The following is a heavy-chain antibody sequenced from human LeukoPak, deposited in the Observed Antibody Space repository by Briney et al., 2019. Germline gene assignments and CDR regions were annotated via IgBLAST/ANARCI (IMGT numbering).Heavy chain of an antibody. V-gene: IGHV3-30*14. CDR1: GFTFSSYA. CDR2: ISYDGSNK. D-gene: IGHD6-13*01. Sequence: GGSLRLSCAASGFTFSSYAMHWVRQAPGKGLEWVAVISYDGSNKYYADSVKGRFTISRDNSKNTLHLQMNTLRAEDTAVYYCASRIATAGSVDYWGQGTLVTVSS. J-gene: IGHJ4*02. CDR3: ASRIATAGSVDY.